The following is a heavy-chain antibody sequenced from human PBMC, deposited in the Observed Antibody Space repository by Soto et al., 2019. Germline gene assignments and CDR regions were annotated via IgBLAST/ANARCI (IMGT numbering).Heavy chain of an antibody. D-gene: IGHD6-13*01. CDR3: AIDAIYSSSWFDY. V-gene: IGHV3-33*01. CDR1: GFTFSSYG. CDR2: IWYDGSNT. J-gene: IGHJ4*02. Sequence: QVQLVESGGGVVQPGRSLRLSCAASGFTFSSYGMHWVRQAPGKGLDWVAVIWYDGSNTYYADSVKGRFTISRDNSKNTLYLTMNSLRAEDTAVYYCAIDAIYSSSWFDYWGQGTLVTVSS.